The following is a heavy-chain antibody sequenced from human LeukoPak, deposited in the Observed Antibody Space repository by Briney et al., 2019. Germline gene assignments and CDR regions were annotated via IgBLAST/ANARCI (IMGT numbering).Heavy chain of an antibody. CDR3: VKGSRNWNDLPGY. J-gene: IGHJ4*02. CDR2: ISSNGGST. D-gene: IGHD1-20*01. CDR1: GFTFKSYA. V-gene: IGHV3-64D*06. Sequence: GGSLRLSCSASGFTFKSYAMHWVRQAPGKGLEYVSAISSNGGSTYYADSVKGRFTISRDNSKNTLYLQMSSLRAEDTAVYYCVKGSRNWNDLPGYWGQGTLVTVSS.